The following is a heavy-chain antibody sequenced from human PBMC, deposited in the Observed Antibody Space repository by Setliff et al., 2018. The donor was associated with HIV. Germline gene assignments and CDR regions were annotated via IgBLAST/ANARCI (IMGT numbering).Heavy chain of an antibody. CDR1: GFTFRPYA. J-gene: IGHJ4*02. Sequence: LRLSCATSGFTFRPYAIHWVRQAPGMGLEWVAMIWADEITKFYAGSVKGRFTISRDNSKNTMYLQMNTLRVEDTAVYYCARDPPGSGFHLDYWGQGTPVTVSS. V-gene: IGHV3-33*01. CDR3: ARDPPGSGFHLDY. D-gene: IGHD5-12*01. CDR2: IWADEITK.